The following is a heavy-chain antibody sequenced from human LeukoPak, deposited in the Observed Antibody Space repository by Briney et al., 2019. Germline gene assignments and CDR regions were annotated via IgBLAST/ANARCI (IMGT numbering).Heavy chain of an antibody. D-gene: IGHD5-24*01. CDR3: ARYLPMAGTESPLFDY. Sequence: GGSLRLSCAASGFTFSSYWMSWVRQAPGKGLEWVANIKQDGSEKYYVDSVKGRFTISRDNSKNMLFLQMNSLRAEDTAVYYCARYLPMAGTESPLFDYWGQGTLVTVSS. J-gene: IGHJ4*02. CDR2: IKQDGSEK. V-gene: IGHV3-7*03. CDR1: GFTFSSYW.